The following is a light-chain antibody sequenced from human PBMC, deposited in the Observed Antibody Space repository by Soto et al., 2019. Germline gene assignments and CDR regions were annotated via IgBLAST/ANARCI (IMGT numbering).Light chain of an antibody. V-gene: IGLV2-14*03. CDR2: DVS. CDR3: LSYTTSSTYV. J-gene: IGLJ1*01. CDR1: SSDVGGDNY. Sequence: SVLTQPASVSGSPGQSITIPCTGTSSDVGGDNYVSWYQQHPGIAPKVMSYDVSNRPSGVSNRFSGSKSGNTASLTISGLQAEDEADYYCLSYTTSSTYVFGTGTKVTVL.